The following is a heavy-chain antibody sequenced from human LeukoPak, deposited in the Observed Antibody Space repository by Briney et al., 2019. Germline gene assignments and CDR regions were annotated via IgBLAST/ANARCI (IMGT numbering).Heavy chain of an antibody. CDR1: GFTFSSYT. V-gene: IGHV3-21*01. Sequence: GGSLRLSCAASGFTFSSYTMHWVRQAPGKGLEWVSSIRSSSSYIYYADSVKGRFTISRDNAKNSLYLQMNSLRAEDTAVYYCARDGWRDYWGQGTLVTVSS. CDR3: ARDGWRDY. CDR2: IRSSSSYI. D-gene: IGHD5-24*01. J-gene: IGHJ4*02.